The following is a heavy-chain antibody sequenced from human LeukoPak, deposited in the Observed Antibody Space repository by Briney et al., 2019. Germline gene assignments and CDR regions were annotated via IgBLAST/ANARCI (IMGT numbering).Heavy chain of an antibody. J-gene: IGHJ6*02. CDR2: ISAYNGNT. V-gene: IGHV1-18*01. D-gene: IGHD3-10*01. Sequence: GASVKVSCKASGYTFTSYGISWVRQAPGQGLEWMGWISAYNGNTNYAQKLQGRVTMTTDTSTSTAYMELRSLRSDDTAVYYCAREQWHGSGPYYYYGMDVWGQGTTVTVSS. CDR3: AREQWHGSGPYYYYGMDV. CDR1: GYTFTSYG.